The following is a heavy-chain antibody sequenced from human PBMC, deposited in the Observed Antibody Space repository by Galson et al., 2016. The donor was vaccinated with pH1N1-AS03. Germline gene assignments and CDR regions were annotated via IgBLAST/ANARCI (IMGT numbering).Heavy chain of an antibody. CDR3: ARWDGIAEAGAGFDF. CDR2: ISWNSGSI. D-gene: IGHD6-19*01. V-gene: IGHV3-9*01. Sequence: SLRLSCAASGFTFDNYAIHWVRQAPGKGLEWVAGISWNSGSIGYADSVEGRFTISRDNAKNSLFLQMNSLRAEDTAFYYCARWDGIAEAGAGFDFWGQGTLVTVSS. CDR1: GFTFDNYA. J-gene: IGHJ4*02.